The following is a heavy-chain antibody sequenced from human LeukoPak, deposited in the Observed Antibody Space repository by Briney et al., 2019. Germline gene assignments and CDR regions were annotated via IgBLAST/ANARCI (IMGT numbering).Heavy chain of an antibody. V-gene: IGHV3-23*01. J-gene: IGHJ3*02. D-gene: IGHD3-9*01. CDR1: GFTFGSYA. CDR3: ARGRSYDILTGYWKGGAFDI. Sequence: HPGGSLRLSCAASGFTFGSYAMSWVRQAPGKGLEWVSGINGTDGNTYYADSVKGRFTISRDNSKNTLYVQMSSLRAEDTALYYCARGRSYDILTGYWKGGAFDIWGQGTMVTVSS. CDR2: INGTDGNT.